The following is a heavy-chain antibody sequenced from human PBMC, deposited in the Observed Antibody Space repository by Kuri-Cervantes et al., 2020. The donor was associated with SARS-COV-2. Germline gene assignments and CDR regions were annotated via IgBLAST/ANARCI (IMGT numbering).Heavy chain of an antibody. CDR3: ASRMGDLTSYTWYKWFDP. CDR1: GTAFSSFA. V-gene: IGHV1-69*13. D-gene: IGHD3-16*01. CDR2: TIPIFGSP. Sequence: SVKVSCKASGTAFSSFAINWVRQAPGQGLEWMGGTIPIFGSPIYAQNFQGRLSITADESTSSVHMELSSLRSQDTAIYYCASRMGDLTSYTWYKWFDPWGQGTLVTVSS. J-gene: IGHJ5*02.